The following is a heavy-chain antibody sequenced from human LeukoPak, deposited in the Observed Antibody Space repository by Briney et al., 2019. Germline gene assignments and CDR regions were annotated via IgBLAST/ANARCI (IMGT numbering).Heavy chain of an antibody. CDR1: GFTFCDYA. D-gene: IGHD3-16*02. CDR3: TRVSRRGDYVWGSYRTLDY. CDR2: IRSKAYGGTT. V-gene: IGHV3-49*04. Sequence: GRSLRLSCTASGFTFCDYAMSWVRQAPGKGLEWVGFIRSKAYGGTTEYAASVKGRFTISRDDSKSIAYLQMNSLKTEDTAVYYCTRVSRRGDYVWGSYRTLDYWGQGTLVTVSS. J-gene: IGHJ4*02.